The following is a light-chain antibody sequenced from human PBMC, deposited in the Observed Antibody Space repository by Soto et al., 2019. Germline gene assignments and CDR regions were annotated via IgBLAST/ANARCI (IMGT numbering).Light chain of an antibody. Sequence: DIQMTQSPSSLSASVGDRVTITCRASQDIDFFLAWFQQKPGKAPKSLIYATSKLQDGVPSKFTGSGSGTDFTLTISTLQPEDFATYYCQQYNTYPWTFGPGTKV. CDR3: QQYNTYPWT. CDR1: QDIDFF. CDR2: ATS. V-gene: IGKV1-16*02. J-gene: IGKJ1*01.